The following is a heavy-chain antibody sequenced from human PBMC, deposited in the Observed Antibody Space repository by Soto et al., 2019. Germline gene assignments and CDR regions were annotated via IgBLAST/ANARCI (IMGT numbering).Heavy chain of an antibody. D-gene: IGHD2-21*01. CDR3: ARGEFCGCDMSCGWLDP. Sequence: QVQLVQSGPEVKEPGASVKVSCKASEYTFTGYYMHWVRQAPGQGLEWMGWINPRSGGRNYAQKFQDRVTMTRDTSISTAYMELRRLRSDDTAVYYCARGEFCGCDMSCGWLDPWGQGTLVTVSS. J-gene: IGHJ5*02. CDR1: EYTFTGYY. V-gene: IGHV1-2*02. CDR2: INPRSGGR.